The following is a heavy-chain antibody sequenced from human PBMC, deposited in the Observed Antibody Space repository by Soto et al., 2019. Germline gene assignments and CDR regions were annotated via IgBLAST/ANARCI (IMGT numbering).Heavy chain of an antibody. J-gene: IGHJ6*02. CDR1: GFTFSSYT. D-gene: IGHD6-13*01. V-gene: IGHV3-30-3*02. Sequence: GGSLRLSCAASGFTFSSYTLHWVRQAPGKXLEWVAVISFGGTNKYYADSVEGRFTISRDNSKDTLYLEMNSLRAEDTAVYYCAKPGYGHDGDYFYGMDVWGQGTTVTVSS. CDR2: ISFGGTNK. CDR3: AKPGYGHDGDYFYGMDV.